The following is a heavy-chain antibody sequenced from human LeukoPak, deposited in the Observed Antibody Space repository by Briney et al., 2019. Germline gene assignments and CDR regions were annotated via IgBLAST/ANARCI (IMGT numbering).Heavy chain of an antibody. V-gene: IGHV1-2*02. J-gene: IGHJ4*02. Sequence: ASVKVSCKASGYTFTGYYIHWVRQAPGKGLEWMGWSNPNTGGTNYAQRFQGRVTMTRDTSISTAYTELSRLTSDDTALYYCARTGSYYSGMYYFDYWGQGTLVTVSS. CDR2: SNPNTGGT. CDR3: ARTGSYYSGMYYFDY. D-gene: IGHD3-9*01. CDR1: GYTFTGYY.